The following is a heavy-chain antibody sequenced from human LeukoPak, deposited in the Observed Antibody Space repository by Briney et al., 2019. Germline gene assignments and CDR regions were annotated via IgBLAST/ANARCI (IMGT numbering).Heavy chain of an antibody. J-gene: IGHJ6*02. CDR3: AREAARGPYSSSSYYYYGMDV. CDR1: GYTLSSYN. D-gene: IGHD6-6*01. CDR2: INPSGGST. V-gene: IGHV1-46*01. Sequence: GTPKVSCYASGYTLSSYNMHWVRHAPGQGLEWMGIINPSGGSTSYAQRFQGRVTMTRDTSTSTVYMELSSLRSEDTAVYYCAREAARGPYSSSSYYYYGMDVWGQGTTVTVSS.